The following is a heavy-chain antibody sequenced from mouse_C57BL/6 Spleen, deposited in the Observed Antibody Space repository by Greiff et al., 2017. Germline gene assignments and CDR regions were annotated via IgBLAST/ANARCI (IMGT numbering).Heavy chain of an antibody. V-gene: IGHV1-22*01. J-gene: IGHJ2*01. CDR2: ITPNNGGT. Sequence: SGPELVKPGASVKMSCKASGYTFTDYNMHWVKQSHGKSLEWIGYITPNNGGTSSNQKFKGKATLTVTKSSSTAYMELRSLTSEDSAVYYCARGGHYYGSSYVGYWGQGTTLTVSS. D-gene: IGHD1-1*01. CDR1: GYTFTDYN. CDR3: ARGGHYYGSSYVGY.